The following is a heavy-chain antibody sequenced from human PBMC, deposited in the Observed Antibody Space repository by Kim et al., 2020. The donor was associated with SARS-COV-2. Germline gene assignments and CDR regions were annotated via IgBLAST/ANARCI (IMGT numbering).Heavy chain of an antibody. D-gene: IGHD3-10*01. CDR1: GGSISSSSYY. CDR3: ARYYYGSGSYYPLYNWFDP. J-gene: IGHJ5*02. Sequence: SETLSLTCTVSGGSISSSSYYWGWIRQPPGKGLEWIGSIYYSGSTYYNPSLKSRVTISVDTSKNQFSLKLSSVTAADTAVYYCARYYYGSGSYYPLYNWFDPWGQGTLVTVSS. V-gene: IGHV4-39*01. CDR2: IYYSGST.